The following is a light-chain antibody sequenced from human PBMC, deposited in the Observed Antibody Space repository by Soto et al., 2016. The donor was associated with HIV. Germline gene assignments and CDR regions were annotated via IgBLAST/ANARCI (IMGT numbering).Light chain of an antibody. J-gene: IGLJ2*01. Sequence: SYELTQPPSMSVAPGMTARITRGGNNIGSKTVHWYQRKSGQAPLLIVYDDSARSSGIPERFSGSNSGNTATLTISRVEGGDEADYFCQVWDSSSDHPEFGGGTKLTVL. CDR2: DDS. CDR1: NIGSKT. CDR3: QVWDSSSDHPE. V-gene: IGLV3-21*03.